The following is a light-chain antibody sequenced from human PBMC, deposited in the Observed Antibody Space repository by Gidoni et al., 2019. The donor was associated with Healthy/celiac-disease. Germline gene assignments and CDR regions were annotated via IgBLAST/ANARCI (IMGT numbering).Light chain of an antibody. CDR2: AAS. J-gene: IGKJ1*01. Sequence: AIRVTQSPSSFSASTGDRVTITCRASQGISSYLAWYQQKPGKAPKLLIYAASTLQSGVPSRFSGSGSGTDFTLTISCLQSEDFATYYCQQYYSYPLRFGQGTKVEIK. CDR3: QQYYSYPLR. CDR1: QGISSY. V-gene: IGKV1-8*01.